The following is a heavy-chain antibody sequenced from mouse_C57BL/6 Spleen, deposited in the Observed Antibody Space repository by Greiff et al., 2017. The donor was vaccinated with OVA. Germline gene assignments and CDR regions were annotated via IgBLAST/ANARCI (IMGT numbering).Heavy chain of an antibody. CDR1: GYTFTDYE. CDR3: TRSGGSSGADWAMDY. D-gene: IGHD1-1*01. Sequence: VQVVESGAELVRPGASVTLSCKASGYTFTDYEMHWVKQTPVHGLEWIGAIDPETGGTAYNQKFKGKAILTADKSSSTAYMELRSLTSEDSAVYYCTRSGGSSGADWAMDYWGQGTSVTVSS. CDR2: IDPETGGT. J-gene: IGHJ4*01. V-gene: IGHV1-15*01.